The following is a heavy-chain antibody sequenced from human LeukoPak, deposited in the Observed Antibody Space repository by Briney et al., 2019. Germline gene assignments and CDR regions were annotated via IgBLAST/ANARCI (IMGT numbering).Heavy chain of an antibody. CDR2: INPSGGST. CDR1: GYTFPSYY. Sequence: ASVKVSCKASGYTFPSYYVHWVRQAPGQGLEWMGIINPSGGSTSYAQKFQGRVTMTRDTSTTTVYMELSSLRSEDTAVYFCARDRSGDYDNKYFRHWGQGTVVTVSS. CDR3: ARDRSGDYDNKYFRH. J-gene: IGHJ1*01. V-gene: IGHV1-46*01. D-gene: IGHD6-19*01.